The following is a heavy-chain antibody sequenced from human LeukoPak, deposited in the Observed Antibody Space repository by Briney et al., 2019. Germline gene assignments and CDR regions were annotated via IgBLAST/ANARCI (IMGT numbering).Heavy chain of an antibody. Sequence: PSETLSLTCAVSGGSISSGGYSGSWVRQPPGEGLEWIGYIYHSGSTYYNPSLKSRVTISVDRSKNPFSLKLSSVTAADTAVYYCAGMTTVTALGAFDIWGQGTMVTVSS. D-gene: IGHD4-17*01. CDR3: AGMTTVTALGAFDI. J-gene: IGHJ3*02. V-gene: IGHV4-30-2*01. CDR1: GGSISSGGYS. CDR2: IYHSGST.